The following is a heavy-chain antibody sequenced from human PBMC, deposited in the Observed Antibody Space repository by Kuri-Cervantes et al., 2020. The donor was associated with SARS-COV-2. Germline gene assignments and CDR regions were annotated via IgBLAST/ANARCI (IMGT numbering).Heavy chain of an antibody. V-gene: IGHV1-2*02. CDR1: GYTFTSYA. D-gene: IGHD6-13*01. CDR2: INPNSGGT. Sequence: ASVKVSCKASGYTFTSYAMHWVRQAPGQGLEWMGWINPNSGGTNYAQKFQGRVTMTRDTSISTAYMELSRLRSDDTAVYYCARDDLHSSSWDFDYWGQGTLVTVSS. J-gene: IGHJ4*02. CDR3: ARDDLHSSSWDFDY.